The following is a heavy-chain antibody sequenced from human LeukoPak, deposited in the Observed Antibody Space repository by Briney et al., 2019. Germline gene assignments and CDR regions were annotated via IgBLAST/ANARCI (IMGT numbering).Heavy chain of an antibody. J-gene: IGHJ3*02. V-gene: IGHV1-2*02. CDR3: ARALRWDSSSAFDI. CDR2: INPNSGGT. Sequence: EASVKVSCKASGYTFTGYYMHWVRQAPGQGLEWMGWINPNSGGTNYAQKFRGRVTMTRDTSITTAYMELSNLRSDDTAVYYCARALRWDSSSAFDIWGQGTMVTVSS. CDR1: GYTFTGYY. D-gene: IGHD6-19*01.